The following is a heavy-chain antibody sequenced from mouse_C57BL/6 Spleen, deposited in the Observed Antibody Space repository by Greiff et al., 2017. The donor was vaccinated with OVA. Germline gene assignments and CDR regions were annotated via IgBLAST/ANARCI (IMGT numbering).Heavy chain of an antibody. CDR1: GFSLTSYG. Sequence: VKLMESGPGLVQPSQSLSITCTVSGFSLTSYGVHWVRQSPGKGLEWLGVIWSGGSTDYNAAFISRLSISKDNSKSQVFFKMNSLQADDTAIYYCARRSPVVAPMDYWGQGTSVTVSS. V-gene: IGHV2-2*01. CDR2: IWSGGST. D-gene: IGHD1-1*01. CDR3: ARRSPVVAPMDY. J-gene: IGHJ4*01.